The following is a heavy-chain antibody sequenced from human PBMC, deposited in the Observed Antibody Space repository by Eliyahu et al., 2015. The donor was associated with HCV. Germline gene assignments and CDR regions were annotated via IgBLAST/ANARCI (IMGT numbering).Heavy chain of an antibody. D-gene: IGHD3-10*01. Sequence: EVQLLESGGGLVQPGGSLRLSCGASGFIFSSYAMAWVRQAPGKGLEWVSAITGSGGNTYYADSVKGRFTVSRDNSKNTLFLQMNSLRAEDTAVYYCAKDLTQLLWFGELDNWGQGTLVTVSS. J-gene: IGHJ4*02. CDR2: ITGSGGNT. CDR3: AKDLTQLLWFGELDN. V-gene: IGHV3-23*01. CDR1: GFIFSSYA.